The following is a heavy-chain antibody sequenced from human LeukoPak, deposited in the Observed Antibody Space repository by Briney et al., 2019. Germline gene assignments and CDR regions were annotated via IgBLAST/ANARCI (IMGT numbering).Heavy chain of an antibody. CDR3: ARSNHYYDSSGYYSDY. D-gene: IGHD3-22*01. CDR2: ISSSSTI. Sequence: GGSLRLSCAASGFTFSSYSMNWVRQAPGKGLEWVSYISSSSTIYYADSVKGRFTISRDNAKNSLYLQMNSLRAEDTAVYYCARSNHYYDSSGYYSDYWGQGTLVTVSS. CDR1: GFTFSSYS. V-gene: IGHV3-48*04. J-gene: IGHJ4*02.